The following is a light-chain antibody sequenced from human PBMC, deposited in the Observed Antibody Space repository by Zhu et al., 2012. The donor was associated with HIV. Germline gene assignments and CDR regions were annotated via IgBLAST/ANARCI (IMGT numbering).Light chain of an antibody. CDR2: EAS. Sequence: DIQLTQSPSFLSASVGDRVTITCRASQSVHKWLAWYQQKPEKAPKLVIYEASTLETGVPSRFSGSGSGTEFTLTISSLQPDDFATYSCQQYYTPSYNFGQGTKVQIK. J-gene: IGKJ2*01. CDR3: QQYYTPSYN. V-gene: IGKV1-5*03. CDR1: QSVHKW.